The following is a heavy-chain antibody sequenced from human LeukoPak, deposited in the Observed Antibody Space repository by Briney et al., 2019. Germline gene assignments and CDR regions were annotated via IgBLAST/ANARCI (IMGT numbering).Heavy chain of an antibody. J-gene: IGHJ5*02. D-gene: IGHD3-9*01. Sequence: GGSLRLSCAASGFIFSTYGMHWVRQAPGKGLEWVAFIRYDGSSKYYADSVKGRFTISRDNSKNTLYLQMNSLRAEDTAVYYCARSILTTDPNWFDPWGQGTLVTVSS. CDR3: ARSILTTDPNWFDP. CDR2: IRYDGSSK. CDR1: GFIFSTYG. V-gene: IGHV3-30*02.